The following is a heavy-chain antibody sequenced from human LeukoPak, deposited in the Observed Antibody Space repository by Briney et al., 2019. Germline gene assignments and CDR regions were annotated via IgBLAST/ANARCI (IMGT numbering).Heavy chain of an antibody. D-gene: IGHD2-2*01. Sequence: SVKVSCKASGGTFSSYAISWVRQAPGQGLEWMGGIIPIFGTANYAQKFQGRVTITADESTSTAYMELSSLRSEDTAVYYCARDRYCSSTSCPKYFQHWGQGTLVTVSS. J-gene: IGHJ1*01. CDR1: GGTFSSYA. V-gene: IGHV1-69*01. CDR2: IIPIFGTA. CDR3: ARDRYCSSTSCPKYFQH.